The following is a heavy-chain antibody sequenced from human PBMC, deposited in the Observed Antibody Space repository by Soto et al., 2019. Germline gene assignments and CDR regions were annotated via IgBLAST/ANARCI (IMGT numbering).Heavy chain of an antibody. J-gene: IGHJ5*02. D-gene: IGHD3-10*01. V-gene: IGHV1-69*13. Sequence: SVKVSCKASGGTFSSYAISWVRQAPGQGLEWMGGIIPIFGTANYAQKFQGRFTITADESTSTAYMELSSLRAEDTAVYYCAKGSGSYYFDWFDPWGQGTLVTVSS. CDR2: IIPIFGTA. CDR1: GGTFSSYA. CDR3: AKGSGSYYFDWFDP.